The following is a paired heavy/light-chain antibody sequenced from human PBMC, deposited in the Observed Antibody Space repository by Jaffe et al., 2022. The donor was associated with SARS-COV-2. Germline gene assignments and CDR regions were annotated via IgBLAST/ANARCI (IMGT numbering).Heavy chain of an antibody. CDR3: ARHRRGILAGSLDY. CDR1: GGPISSSDFY. Sequence: QLQLQESGPGLVKSSETLSLTCNVSGGPISSSDFYWGWIRQPPGKGLEWIGSFFYSGSTYYNPSLQSRVTISVGTSENQFSLKLNSVTDADTAVYYCARHRRGILAGSLDYWGRGTLVTVSS. D-gene: IGHD3-9*01. V-gene: IGHV4-39*01. J-gene: IGHJ4*02. CDR2: FFYSGST.
Light chain of an antibody. CDR3: GTWDSSLSAGHV. Sequence: QSVLTQPPSVSAAPGQKVTISCSGGSSNIGNNYVSWYQQLPGTAPKLLIYDNNKRPSGIPDRFSGSKSGASATLGITGLQTGDEADYYCGTWDSSLSAGHVFGGGTKLTVL. J-gene: IGLJ3*02. CDR1: SSNIGNNY. V-gene: IGLV1-51*01. CDR2: DNN.